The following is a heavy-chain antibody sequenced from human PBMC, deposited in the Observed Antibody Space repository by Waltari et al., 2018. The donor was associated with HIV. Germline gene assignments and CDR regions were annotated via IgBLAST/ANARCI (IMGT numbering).Heavy chain of an antibody. V-gene: IGHV4-4*07. J-gene: IGHJ2*01. CDR2: IYTSGST. CDR1: GDSIHSDY. Sequence: QAQLHQSGPRLMKPSETLSLTCLVSGDSIHSDYWNWIRQPAGKALEWNGRIYTSGSTKYNPSLKSRVSMSIATSKNQFSLNLTSVTAADTAVYYCARGTYYFDTSSGYPPLDLWGRGTLVTVSS. CDR3: ARGTYYFDTSSGYPPLDL. D-gene: IGHD3-22*01.